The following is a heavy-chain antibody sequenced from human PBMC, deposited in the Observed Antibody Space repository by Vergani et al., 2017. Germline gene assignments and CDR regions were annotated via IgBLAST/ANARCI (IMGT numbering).Heavy chain of an antibody. CDR1: GFTFSSYG. Sequence: QVQLVESGGGVVQPGGSLRLSCAASGFTFSSYGMHWVRQAPGKGLEWVAFIRFDESHKYYADSVKGRFTISRDISKNTLYLQMNSLRVEDTAVYYCAKAYGRYDWFDYWGQRTLVTVSS. CDR2: IRFDESHK. D-gene: IGHD1-20*01. CDR3: AKAYGRYDWFDY. V-gene: IGHV3-30*02. J-gene: IGHJ4*01.